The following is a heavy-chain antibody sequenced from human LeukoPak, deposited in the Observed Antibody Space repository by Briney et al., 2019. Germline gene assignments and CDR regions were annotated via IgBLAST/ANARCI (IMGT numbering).Heavy chain of an antibody. D-gene: IGHD1-26*01. CDR2: ISAYNGNT. V-gene: IGHV1-18*01. CDR1: GYTFTSYG. CDR3: ARVRVGATAHSKPDY. Sequence: GASVKVSCKASGYTFTSYGISWVRQAPGQGLEWMGWISAYNGNTNYAQKLQGRVTMTTDTSTSTAYMELRSLRSDDTAVYYCARVRVGATAHSKPDYWGQGTLVTVSS. J-gene: IGHJ4*02.